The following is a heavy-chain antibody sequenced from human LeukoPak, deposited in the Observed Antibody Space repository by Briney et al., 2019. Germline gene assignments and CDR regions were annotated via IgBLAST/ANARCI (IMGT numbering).Heavy chain of an antibody. CDR1: GFTFSSYG. Sequence: GGSLRLSCAASGFTFSSYGMSWVRQAPGKGLEWVSGISNSGGSTYYADSVRGRFTISRDKSKNTLFLQMNNLRAEDTAIYYCAKAATVYPRALDYWGQGTLVTVAS. J-gene: IGHJ4*02. CDR2: ISNSGGST. D-gene: IGHD1-14*01. CDR3: AKAATVYPRALDY. V-gene: IGHV3-23*01.